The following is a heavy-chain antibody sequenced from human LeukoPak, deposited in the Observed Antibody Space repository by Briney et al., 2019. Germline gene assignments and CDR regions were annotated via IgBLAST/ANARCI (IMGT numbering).Heavy chain of an antibody. J-gene: IGHJ6*03. CDR3: ARVVIIHYYYHYYMDV. CDR2: ISAYNGNT. D-gene: IGHD3-3*01. V-gene: IGHV1-18*01. Sequence: ASVKVSCKASGYTFTSYGISWVRQAPGQGLEWMGWISAYNGNTNYAQKLQGRVTMTTDTSTSTAYMELRSLRSDDTAVYYCARVVIIHYYYHYYMDVWGKGTTVTVSS. CDR1: GYTFTSYG.